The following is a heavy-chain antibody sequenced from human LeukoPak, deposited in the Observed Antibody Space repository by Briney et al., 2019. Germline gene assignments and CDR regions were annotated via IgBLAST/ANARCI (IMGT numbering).Heavy chain of an antibody. V-gene: IGHV3-23*01. CDR1: GFTFSTYG. CDR3: VRDLHWGGFDV. Sequence: TGGSLRLSCAASGFTFSTYGMNWVRQAPGKGLGWVSGISPSGDITYYADSVMGRFSISRDNPKSTVSLQMSSLRAEDTALYYCVRDLHWGGFDVWGQGTMVTVSS. J-gene: IGHJ3*01. CDR2: ISPSGDIT. D-gene: IGHD7-27*01.